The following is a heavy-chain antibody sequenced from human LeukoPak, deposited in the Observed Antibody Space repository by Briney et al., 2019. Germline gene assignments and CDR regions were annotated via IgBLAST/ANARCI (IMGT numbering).Heavy chain of an antibody. Sequence: GGSLRLSCAASGFTFSSYWMSWVRQAPGKGLEWVANIKQDGSEKYYVDSVKGRFTISRDNAKNSLCLQMNSLRAEDTAVYYCARVGDSSGWYRDPFDYWGQGTLVTVSS. CDR1: GFTFSSYW. CDR2: IKQDGSEK. CDR3: ARVGDSSGWYRDPFDY. D-gene: IGHD6-19*01. J-gene: IGHJ4*02. V-gene: IGHV3-7*01.